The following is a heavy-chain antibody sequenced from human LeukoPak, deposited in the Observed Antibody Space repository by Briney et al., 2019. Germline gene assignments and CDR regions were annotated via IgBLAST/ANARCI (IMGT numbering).Heavy chain of an antibody. CDR3: ARGMRAAAGSGVFYFDN. V-gene: IGHV5-51*01. J-gene: IGHJ4*02. CDR2: MVPRDSDI. Sequence: GESLKISCKGSGYSFANYWIGWVRQMPGKGLEWMGIMVPRDSDISYSPSFQGQVTISADKSNNIAYLQWSSLKASDSAMYFCARGMRAAAGSGVFYFDNWGQGTLVSVSS. D-gene: IGHD6-13*01. CDR1: GYSFANYW.